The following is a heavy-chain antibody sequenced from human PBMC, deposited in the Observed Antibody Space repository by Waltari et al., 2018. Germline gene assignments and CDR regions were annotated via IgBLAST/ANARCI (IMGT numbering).Heavy chain of an antibody. CDR2: IKSKTDGGTT. V-gene: IGHV3-15*01. CDR1: GSNFRAPR. J-gene: IGHJ4*02. D-gene: IGHD3-22*01. Sequence: EVQLVESGGGLVQPGGSLRLSCDASGSNFRAPRMSWVRQAPGKGLEWAGRIKSKTDGGTTDYAAPVKGRFIISRDDSKNTLYLQMNSLKTEDTAVYYCATLYYYDNRGFDYWGQGTLVTVSS. CDR3: ATLYYYDNRGFDY.